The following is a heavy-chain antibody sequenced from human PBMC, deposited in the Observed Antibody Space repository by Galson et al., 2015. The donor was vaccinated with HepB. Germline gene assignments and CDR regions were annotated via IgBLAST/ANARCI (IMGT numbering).Heavy chain of an antibody. Sequence: TLSLTCAVYGGSFSGYYWSWIRQPPGKGLEWIGEINHSGSTKYNPSLKSRGTISIDTSKNQFSLNLSSLTAADTAVYYCARIGPGGDNVHYYYDMDVWGQGTTVTVSS. V-gene: IGHV4-34*01. CDR2: INHSGST. CDR1: GGSFSGYY. D-gene: IGHD4-17*01. J-gene: IGHJ6*02. CDR3: ARIGPGGDNVHYYYDMDV.